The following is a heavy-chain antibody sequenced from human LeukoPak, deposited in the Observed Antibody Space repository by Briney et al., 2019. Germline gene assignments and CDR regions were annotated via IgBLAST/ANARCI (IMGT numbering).Heavy chain of an antibody. Sequence: GASVKVSCKASGYTFTNYGAGWVRQAPGQGLEWMGWISGYNGYTNYAQKFQFRVTMTTDTSTSTAYMELRSLTSDDTAVYYCARDKAVTTELTQYFHHWGQGTLVTVSS. CDR3: ARDKAVTTELTQYFHH. V-gene: IGHV1-18*01. D-gene: IGHD4-11*01. CDR1: GYTFTNYG. J-gene: IGHJ1*01. CDR2: ISGYNGYT.